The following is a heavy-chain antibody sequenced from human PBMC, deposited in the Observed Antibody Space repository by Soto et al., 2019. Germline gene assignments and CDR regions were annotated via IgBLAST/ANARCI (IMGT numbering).Heavy chain of an antibody. CDR3: ARDLHDILTGQHYFDY. J-gene: IGHJ4*02. V-gene: IGHV4-59*01. Sequence: SETLSLTCTVSGGSISSYYWSWIRQPPGKGLEWIGYIYYSGSTNYNPSLKSRVTISVDTSKNQFSLKLSSVTAADTAVYYCARDLHDILTGQHYFDYWGQGTLVTVSS. CDR2: IYYSGST. D-gene: IGHD3-9*01. CDR1: GGSISSYY.